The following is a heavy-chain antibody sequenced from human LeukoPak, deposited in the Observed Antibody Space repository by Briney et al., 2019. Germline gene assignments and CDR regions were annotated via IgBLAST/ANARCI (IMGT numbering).Heavy chain of an antibody. V-gene: IGHV3-21*01. CDR2: ISSSSSYI. CDR1: ELTFSSYS. D-gene: IGHD6-13*01. Sequence: KPGGSLRLSCAASELTFSSYSMNWVRQAPGKGLEWVPSISSSSSYIYYADSVKGRFTISRDNAKNSLYLQMNSLRAEDTAVYYCARGRRIAAAGLYYFDYWGQGTLVTVSS. CDR3: ARGRRIAAAGLYYFDY. J-gene: IGHJ4*02.